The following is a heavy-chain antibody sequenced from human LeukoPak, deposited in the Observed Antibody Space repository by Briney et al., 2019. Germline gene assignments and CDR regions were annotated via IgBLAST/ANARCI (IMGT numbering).Heavy chain of an antibody. CDR1: GGSISTYY. CDR2: IYYSGST. J-gene: IGHJ5*02. Sequence: SETLSLTCTVSGGSISTYYWSWIRQPPGKGLEWIGYIYYSGSTNYNPSLKSRVTISVDTSKNQFSLKLSSVTAADTAVYYCARAPVPASLFDPWGQGTLVTVSS. D-gene: IGHD2-2*01. CDR3: ARAPVPASLFDP. V-gene: IGHV4-59*01.